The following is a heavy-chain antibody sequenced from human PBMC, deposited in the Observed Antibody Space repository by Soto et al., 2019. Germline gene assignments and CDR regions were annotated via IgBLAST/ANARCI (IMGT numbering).Heavy chain of an antibody. J-gene: IGHJ5*02. CDR1: GGSISTGNW. Sequence: SETLSLTCAVSGGSISTGNWWSWIRQHPGKGLEWIGYIYYSGSTYHNPSLKSRVTISVDTSKNQFSLKLSSVTAADTAVYYCARGPHNYYGSGSYFNGFDPWGQGTLVTVSS. CDR3: ARGPHNYYGSGSYFNGFDP. D-gene: IGHD3-10*01. CDR2: IYYSGST. V-gene: IGHV4-31*11.